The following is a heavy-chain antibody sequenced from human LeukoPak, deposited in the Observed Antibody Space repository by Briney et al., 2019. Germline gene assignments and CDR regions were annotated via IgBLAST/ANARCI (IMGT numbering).Heavy chain of an antibody. CDR3: ARIRRIRIWFGDLRFLPSNWFDP. CDR2: IYTSGST. D-gene: IGHD3-10*01. CDR1: GGSISSYY. Sequence: PSETLSLTCTVSGGSISSYYWSWIRQPAGKGLEWIGRIYTSGSTNYNPSLKSRVTMSVDTSKNQFSLKLSSVTAADTAVYYCARIRRIRIWFGDLRFLPSNWFDPWGQGTLVTVSS. J-gene: IGHJ5*02. V-gene: IGHV4-4*07.